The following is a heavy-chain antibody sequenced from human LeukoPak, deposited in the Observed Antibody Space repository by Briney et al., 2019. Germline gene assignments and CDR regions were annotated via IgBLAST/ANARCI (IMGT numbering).Heavy chain of an antibody. CDR2: IWYDGSNI. CDR3: AKEGDRGEALYYYMDV. V-gene: IGHV3-33*06. D-gene: IGHD3-10*01. J-gene: IGHJ6*03. CDR1: GFMFSDYG. Sequence: GGSLRLSCAASGFMFSDYGMHWVRQAPGKGLEWVAAIWYDGSNIFYADSVKGRFTISRDNSKNALYLQMNSLRAEDTADYYCAKEGDRGEALYYYMDVWGNGTTVTVSS.